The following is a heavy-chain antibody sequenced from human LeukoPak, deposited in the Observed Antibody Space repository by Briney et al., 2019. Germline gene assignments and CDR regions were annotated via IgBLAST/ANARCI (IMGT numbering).Heavy chain of an antibody. CDR1: GGSISNYY. J-gene: IGHJ4*02. CDR2: ISTSGST. Sequence: PSETLSLTCTVSGGSISNYYWSWIRQSAGRGLEWIGRISTSGSTNYNPSLKSRVTISVDTSKNQFSLKVSSMTAADTAVYYCARDGTYDILTGYFDYWGQGTLVTVSS. D-gene: IGHD3-9*01. CDR3: ARDGTYDILTGYFDY. V-gene: IGHV4-4*07.